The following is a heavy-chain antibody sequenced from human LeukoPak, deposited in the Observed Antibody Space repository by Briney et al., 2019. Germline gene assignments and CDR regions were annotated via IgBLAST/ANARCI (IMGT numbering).Heavy chain of an antibody. Sequence: GGSLRLSCAASGFTFSDYYMTWIRQAPGKGLEWVSYISSSSNNIHYANSVRGRFTISKDNAKNSVYLQMNSLRAEDTAIYYCARAAGWFDPWGQGTLVTASS. CDR3: ARAAGWFDP. CDR1: GFTFSDYY. CDR2: ISSSSNNI. V-gene: IGHV3-11*01. J-gene: IGHJ5*02.